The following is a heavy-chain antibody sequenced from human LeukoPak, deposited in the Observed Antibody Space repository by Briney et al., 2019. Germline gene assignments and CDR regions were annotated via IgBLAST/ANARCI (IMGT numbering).Heavy chain of an antibody. Sequence: AGGCLRLSCAASGLSFGTYAMHWVRQTPAKGLEWVAVISHDGRHKFYSDSVKGRFTISRDNSKTMVSLQMNSLRLGDTAVYYCVSGAGGGYSYGYFDYWGQGTLVTVSS. D-gene: IGHD5-18*01. CDR1: GLSFGTYA. J-gene: IGHJ4*02. V-gene: IGHV3-30*04. CDR2: ISHDGRHK. CDR3: VSGAGGGYSYGYFDY.